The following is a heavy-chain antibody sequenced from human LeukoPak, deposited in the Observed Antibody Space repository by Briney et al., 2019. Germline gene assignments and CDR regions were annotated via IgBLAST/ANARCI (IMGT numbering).Heavy chain of an antibody. J-gene: IGHJ4*02. V-gene: IGHV1-8*01. Sequence: ASVMVSCKASGYTFTSYDINWVRQATGQGLEWMGWMNPNSGNTGYAQKFQGRVTMTRNTSISTAYMELSSLRSEDTAVYYCARGLSMILTLPLGYWGQGTLVTVSS. CDR3: ARGLSMILTLPLGY. CDR1: GYTFTSYD. D-gene: IGHD5/OR15-5a*01. CDR2: MNPNSGNT.